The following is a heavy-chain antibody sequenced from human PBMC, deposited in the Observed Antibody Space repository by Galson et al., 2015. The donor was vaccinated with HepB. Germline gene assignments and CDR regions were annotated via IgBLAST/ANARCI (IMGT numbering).Heavy chain of an antibody. Sequence: SLRLSCAASGFTFYVYTMNWVRQAPGKGLEWVSAVRGSGTGTFYADSVRGRFTIPRDDSKNTVTLQLNNLRVEDTAIYYCAKDSGFGGEDYWGQGILVTVSS. CDR1: GFTFYVYT. J-gene: IGHJ4*02. CDR2: VRGSGTGT. V-gene: IGHV3-23*01. CDR3: AKDSGFGGEDY. D-gene: IGHD3-16*01.